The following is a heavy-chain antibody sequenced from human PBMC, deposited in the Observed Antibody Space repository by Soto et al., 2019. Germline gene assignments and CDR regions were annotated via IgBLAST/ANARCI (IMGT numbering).Heavy chain of an antibody. J-gene: IGHJ5*02. Sequence: LKISCKGSGYSFTSYWISWVRQMPGKGLEWMGRIDPSDSYTNYSPSFQGHVTISADKSISTAYLQWSSLKASDTAMYYCARSYRIAAASYNWFDPWGQGTLVTVSS. CDR1: GYSFTSYW. CDR2: IDPSDSYT. D-gene: IGHD6-13*01. V-gene: IGHV5-10-1*01. CDR3: ARSYRIAAASYNWFDP.